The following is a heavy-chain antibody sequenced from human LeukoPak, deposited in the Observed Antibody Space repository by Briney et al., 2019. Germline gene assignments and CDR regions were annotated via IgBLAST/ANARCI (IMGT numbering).Heavy chain of an antibody. CDR1: GYTFTGYY. D-gene: IGHD3-22*01. J-gene: IGHJ3*02. V-gene: IGHV1-69*13. CDR3: ARGESGYYDSSGYYVGDAFDI. CDR2: IIPIFGTA. Sequence: SVKVSCKASGYTFTGYYMHWVRQAPGQGLEWMGGIIPIFGTANYAQKFQGRVTITADESTSTAYMELSSLRSEDTAVYYCARGESGYYDSSGYYVGDAFDIWGQGTMVTVSS.